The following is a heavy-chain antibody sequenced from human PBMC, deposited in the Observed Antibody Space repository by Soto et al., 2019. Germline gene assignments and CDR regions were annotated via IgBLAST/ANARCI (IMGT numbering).Heavy chain of an antibody. V-gene: IGHV4-59*01. J-gene: IGHJ4*02. D-gene: IGHD1-26*01. CDR3: ARRWGPTFDF. Sequence: QVQLQESGPGLVKPSETLSLTCTVSGGSISSYYWSWIRQPPGKGLEWIGYIFYSGSTNYNPSLKRRVTISVDTSKNQFSLKLSSVTAADTAVYFCARRWGPTFDFWCQGTLVTVSS. CDR2: IFYSGST. CDR1: GGSISSYY.